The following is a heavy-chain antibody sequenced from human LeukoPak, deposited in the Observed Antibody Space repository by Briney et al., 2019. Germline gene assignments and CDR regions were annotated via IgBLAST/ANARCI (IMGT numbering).Heavy chain of an antibody. V-gene: IGHV1-2*02. D-gene: IGHD6-13*01. CDR2: INPNSGGT. CDR1: GYTFTSYG. CDR3: ARFYSSSWFDY. Sequence: ASVKVSCKASGYTFTSYGISWVRQAPGQGLEWMGWINPNSGGTNYAQKFQGRVTMTRDTSISTAYMELSRLRSDDTAVYYCARFYSSSWFDYWGQGTLVTVSS. J-gene: IGHJ4*02.